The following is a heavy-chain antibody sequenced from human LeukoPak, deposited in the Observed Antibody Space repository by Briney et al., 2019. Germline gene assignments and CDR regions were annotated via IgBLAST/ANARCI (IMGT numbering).Heavy chain of an antibody. CDR1: GGSISSSSYY. CDR3: ARVGSRTMVRGVSFDY. Sequence: SETLSLTCTVSGGSISSSSYYWGWIRQPPGKGLEWIGSIYYSGSTYYNPSLKSRVTISVDTSKNQFSLKLSSVTAADTAVYYCARVGSRTMVRGVSFDYWGQGTLVTVSS. J-gene: IGHJ4*02. D-gene: IGHD3-10*01. CDR2: IYYSGST. V-gene: IGHV4-39*07.